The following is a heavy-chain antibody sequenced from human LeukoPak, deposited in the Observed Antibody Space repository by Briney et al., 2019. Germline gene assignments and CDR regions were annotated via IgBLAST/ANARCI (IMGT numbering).Heavy chain of an antibody. D-gene: IGHD3-22*01. CDR3: ARRSSGYLYFDY. Sequence: GSLRLSCAASGFTFSDYYMSWIRQAPGKGLEWVSYISSGGSTIYYADSVKGRFTISRDNAKNSLYLQMNSLRAEDTAVYYCARRSSGYLYFDYWGQGTLVTVSS. V-gene: IGHV3-11*04. CDR1: GFTFSDYY. CDR2: ISSGGSTI. J-gene: IGHJ4*02.